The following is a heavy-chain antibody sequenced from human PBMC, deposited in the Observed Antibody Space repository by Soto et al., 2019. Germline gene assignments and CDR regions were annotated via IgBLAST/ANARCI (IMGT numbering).Heavy chain of an antibody. D-gene: IGHD6-13*01. V-gene: IGHV2-5*02. CDR1: GFSLSTSGVC. Sequence: QITLKESGPTLVKPTQTLTLTCTFSGFSLSTSGVCVGWIRQPPGKALEWLALIYWDDVKRYSPSLNRRLTITKDTSKNQVVLTMTNMDPVDTATYYCAQSWYEEVSWGQGTLVTVSS. CDR3: AQSWYEEVS. CDR2: IYWDDVK. J-gene: IGHJ5*02.